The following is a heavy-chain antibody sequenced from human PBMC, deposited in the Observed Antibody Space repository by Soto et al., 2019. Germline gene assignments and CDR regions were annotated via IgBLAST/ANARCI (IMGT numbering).Heavy chain of an antibody. Sequence: SETLSLTCTVSGGSISSYYWSWIRQPPGKGLEWIGYIYYSGSTNYNPSLKSRVTISVDTSKNQFSLKLSSVTAADTAVYYCARDLVADFWSGYYPDNWFDPWGQGTLVTVSS. V-gene: IGHV4-59*01. D-gene: IGHD3-3*01. CDR2: IYYSGST. J-gene: IGHJ5*02. CDR3: ARDLVADFWSGYYPDNWFDP. CDR1: GGSISSYY.